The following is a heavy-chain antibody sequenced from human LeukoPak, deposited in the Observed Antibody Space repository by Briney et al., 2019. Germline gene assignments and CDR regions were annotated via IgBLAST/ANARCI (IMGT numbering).Heavy chain of an antibody. J-gene: IGHJ3*02. D-gene: IGHD3-10*01. CDR1: GFTFSSYG. Sequence: PGGSLRLSCAASGFTFSSYGMSWVRQAPGKGLEWVSAISGSGGSTYYADSVKGRFTISRDNSKNTLYLQMNSLRAEDTAVYYCAKDSADSITMVGRDAFDIWGQGTMVTVSS. CDR2: ISGSGGST. V-gene: IGHV3-23*01. CDR3: AKDSADSITMVGRDAFDI.